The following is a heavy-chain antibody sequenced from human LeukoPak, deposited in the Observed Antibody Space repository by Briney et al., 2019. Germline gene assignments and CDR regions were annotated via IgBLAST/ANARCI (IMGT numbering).Heavy chain of an antibody. CDR3: ARKDYDSSGQFDY. D-gene: IGHD3-22*01. CDR1: GGSISSYY. Sequence: SETLSLTCTVSGGSISSYYWGWIRQPPGKGLEWIGEIYHSGSTNYNPSLKSRVTISVDKSKNQFSLKLSSVTAADTAVYYCARKDYDSSGQFDYWGQGTLVTVSS. J-gene: IGHJ4*02. V-gene: IGHV4-59*12. CDR2: IYHSGST.